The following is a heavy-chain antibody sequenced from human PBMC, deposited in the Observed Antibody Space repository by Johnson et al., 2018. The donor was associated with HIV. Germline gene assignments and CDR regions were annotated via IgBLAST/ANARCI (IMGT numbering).Heavy chain of an antibody. Sequence: VQLVESGGGVVRPGGSLRLSCAVAGFRFDDYGMSWVRQAPGKGLEWISTLNWNGGRTGYVDSLKGRFTISRDNAKNSLYLQMDSLRPEDTALYYCVRGGLGYQNFHDPFDVWGQGTVVTVSS. CDR1: GFRFDDYG. CDR3: VRGGLGYQNFHDPFDV. J-gene: IGHJ3*01. V-gene: IGHV3-20*04. D-gene: IGHD3-16*02. CDR2: LNWNGGRT.